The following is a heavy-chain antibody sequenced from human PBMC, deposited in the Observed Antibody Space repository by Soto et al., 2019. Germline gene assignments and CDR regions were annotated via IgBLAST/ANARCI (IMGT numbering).Heavy chain of an antibody. CDR2: IDWDDDK. J-gene: IGHJ3*01. CDR3: AGSGGVTGDDFGF. D-gene: IGHD3-10*01. CDR1: GFSRTTSEMR. V-gene: IGHV2-70*04. Sequence: SGPTLVNPTHTLTRTCTFSGFSRTTSEMRVSWIRHPPEKALEWLARIDWDDDKFYSTSLKTRLTISKDTSKSQVVLTMTNMAPVDTAPYYCAGSGGVTGDDFGFWGQGTMVTVSS.